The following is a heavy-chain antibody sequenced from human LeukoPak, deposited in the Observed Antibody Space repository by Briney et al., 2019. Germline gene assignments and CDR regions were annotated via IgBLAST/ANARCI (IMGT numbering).Heavy chain of an antibody. CDR2: IYYSGST. J-gene: IGHJ2*01. CDR1: GGSISSYY. V-gene: IGHV4-59*01. CDR3: ARDKVNWYYDL. Sequence: SETLSLTCTVSGGSISSYYWSWIRQPPGKGLEWIGYIYYSGSTNYNPSLKSRVTISVDTSKNQFSLKLSSVTAADTAVYYCARDKVNWYYDLWGRGTLVTVSS.